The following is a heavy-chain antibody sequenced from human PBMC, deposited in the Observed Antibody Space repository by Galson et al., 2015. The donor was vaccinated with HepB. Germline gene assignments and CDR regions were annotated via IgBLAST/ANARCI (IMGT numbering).Heavy chain of an antibody. Sequence: SLRLSCAVSEFTFSDYAMIWVRQPPGKGLEWVSGIDGSGSDTYYADSVKGRFTIPRDNSRDTLYLQMNSLRVEDTAVYYCARRLKTTVTTYCDYWGQGTLVTVSS. D-gene: IGHD4-17*01. CDR2: IDGSGSDT. V-gene: IGHV3-23*01. CDR1: EFTFSDYA. J-gene: IGHJ4*02. CDR3: ARRLKTTVTTYCDY.